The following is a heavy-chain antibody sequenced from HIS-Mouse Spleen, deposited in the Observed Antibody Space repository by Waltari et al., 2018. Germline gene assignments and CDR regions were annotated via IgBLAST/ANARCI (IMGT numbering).Heavy chain of an antibody. CDR3: ARGLAARFDY. Sequence: QLQLQESGPGLVKPSETLSLTCTASGGSLSSSSYYWGWIRQPPGKGLEWIGSIYYSGSTNYNPSLKSRVTISVDTSKNQFSLKLSSVTAADTAVYYCARGLAARFDYWGQGTLVTVSS. V-gene: IGHV4-39*07. D-gene: IGHD6-6*01. CDR1: GGSLSSSSYY. CDR2: IYYSGST. J-gene: IGHJ4*02.